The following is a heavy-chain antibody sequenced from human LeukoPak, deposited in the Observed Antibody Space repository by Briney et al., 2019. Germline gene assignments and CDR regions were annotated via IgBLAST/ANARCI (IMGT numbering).Heavy chain of an antibody. CDR1: GFTFSGSA. D-gene: IGHD3-22*01. CDR2: IRSKANSYAT. V-gene: IGHV3-73*01. CDR3: TRRDSSGYYLDY. J-gene: IGHJ4*02. Sequence: PGGSLRLSCAASGFTFSGSAMHWVRQASGKGLEWVGRIRSKANSYATAYAASVKGRFTISRDDSKNTAYLQMNSLKTEDTAMYYCTRRDSSGYYLDYWGQGTLVTVSS.